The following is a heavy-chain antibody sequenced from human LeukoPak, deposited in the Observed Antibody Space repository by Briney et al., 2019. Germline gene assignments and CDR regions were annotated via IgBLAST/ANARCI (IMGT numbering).Heavy chain of an antibody. CDR2: INHSGST. CDR1: GGSFSGYY. V-gene: IGHV4-34*01. CDR3: ASTTWRGYCSGGSCRRRYNWFDP. J-gene: IGHJ5*02. Sequence: SETLSLTCAVYGGSFSGYYWSWIRQPPGKGLEWIGEINHSGSTNYNPSLKSRVTISVDTSKNQFSLKLSSVTAADTAVYYCASTTWRGYCSGGSCRRRYNWFDPWGQGTLVTVSS. D-gene: IGHD2-15*01.